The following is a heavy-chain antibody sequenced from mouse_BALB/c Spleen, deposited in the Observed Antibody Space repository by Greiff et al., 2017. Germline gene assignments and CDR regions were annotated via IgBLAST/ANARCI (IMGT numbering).Heavy chain of an antibody. CDR1: GFSLTSYD. CDR3: VREASYYYAMDY. Sequence: VKLMESGPGLVAPSQSLSITCTVSGFSLTSYDISWIRQPPGKGLEWLGVIWTGGGTNYNSAFMSRLSISKDNSKSQVFLKMNSLQTDDTAIYYCVREASYYYAMDYWGQGTSVTVSS. D-gene: IGHD6-1*01. J-gene: IGHJ4*01. CDR2: IWTGGGT. V-gene: IGHV2-9-2*01.